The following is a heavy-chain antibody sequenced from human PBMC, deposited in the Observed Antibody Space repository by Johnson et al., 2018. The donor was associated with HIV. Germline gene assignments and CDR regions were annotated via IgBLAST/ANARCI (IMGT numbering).Heavy chain of an antibody. CDR1: GFSFSDYY. D-gene: IGHD2-15*01. V-gene: IGHV3-11*01. J-gene: IGHJ3*02. CDR2: ISSSSSNI. CDR3: ARAGGDVVVVVTAFDI. Sequence: VQLVESGGGLVKPGGSLRLSCAASGFSFSDYYMSWIRQAPGKGLEWVSYISSSSSNIYYADSVKGRFTISRDNAKNSLYLQMNSLRGEDTALYYCARAGGDVVVVVTAFDIWGQGTMVTVSS.